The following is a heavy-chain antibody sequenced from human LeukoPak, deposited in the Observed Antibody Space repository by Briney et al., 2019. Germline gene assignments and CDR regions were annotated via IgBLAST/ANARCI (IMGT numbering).Heavy chain of an antibody. Sequence: PGGSLRLSCEASGFTFSGYAVSWVRQAPGRGLEWVGRTRNKANSYTTKYAASVEGRFTISRDTSKNLLYLQLNSLKTEDTAVYYCARAGYCGAGTCYSDYYDYWGQGTLVTVSS. CDR1: GFTFSGYA. V-gene: IGHV3-72*01. D-gene: IGHD2-15*01. CDR2: TRNKANSYTT. CDR3: ARAGYCGAGTCYSDYYDY. J-gene: IGHJ4*02.